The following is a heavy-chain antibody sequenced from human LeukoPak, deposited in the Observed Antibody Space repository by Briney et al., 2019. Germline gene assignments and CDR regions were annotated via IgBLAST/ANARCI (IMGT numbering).Heavy chain of an antibody. J-gene: IGHJ4*02. Sequence: PSETLSLTCAVYGGSFSGYYWSWIRQPPGKGLEWIGEINHSGSTNYNPSLKSRVTISVDTSKNQFSLKLSSVTAADTAVYYCAREYCSSTSCKGTPFDYWGQGTLVTVSP. D-gene: IGHD2-2*01. CDR3: AREYCSSTSCKGTPFDY. V-gene: IGHV4-34*01. CDR2: INHSGST. CDR1: GGSFSGYY.